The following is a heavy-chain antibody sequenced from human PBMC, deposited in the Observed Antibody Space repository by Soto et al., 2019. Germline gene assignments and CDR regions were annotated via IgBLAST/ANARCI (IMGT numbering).Heavy chain of an antibody. CDR1: GYTFTSYD. D-gene: IGHD3-10*01. CDR3: ARNYYGSGTFEY. V-gene: IGHV1-8*01. J-gene: IGHJ4*02. Sequence: QVQLVQSGAEVKKPGASVKVSCKASGYTFTSYDINWVRQATGQGLEWVGWMTPNSGNTGFAQKFQGRVTMTRDTSISTAYMELSSLSSEDTDIYYCARNYYGSGTFEYWGQGTLVTVSS. CDR2: MTPNSGNT.